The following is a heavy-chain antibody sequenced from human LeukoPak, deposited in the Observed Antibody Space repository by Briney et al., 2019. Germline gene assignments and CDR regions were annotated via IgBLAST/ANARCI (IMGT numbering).Heavy chain of an antibody. D-gene: IGHD1-26*01. CDR3: AKKSGAAFYNWFDP. CDR1: GFTFSRFG. Sequence: PGGSLRLSCAASGFTFSRFGMHWVRQAPGKGLEWVAYIRYDGSNKKYADSLEGRFTISRDNSKNALYLQIDSLRPEDTVVYYCAKKSGAAFYNWFDPWGQGTLVTVSS. V-gene: IGHV3-30*02. CDR2: IRYDGSNK. J-gene: IGHJ5*02.